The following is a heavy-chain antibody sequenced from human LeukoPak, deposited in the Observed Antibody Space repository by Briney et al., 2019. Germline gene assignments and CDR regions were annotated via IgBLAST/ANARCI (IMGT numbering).Heavy chain of an antibody. CDR2: ISGSGGST. Sequence: PGGSLRLSCAASGFTFSSYAMSWVRQAPGKGLEWVSAISGSGGSTYYADSVKGRFTISRDNSKNTLYLQMNSLRAGDTAVYYCAMHPGPVTRYFDYWGQGTLVTVSS. CDR1: GFTFSSYA. CDR3: AMHPGPVTRYFDY. V-gene: IGHV3-23*01. J-gene: IGHJ4*02.